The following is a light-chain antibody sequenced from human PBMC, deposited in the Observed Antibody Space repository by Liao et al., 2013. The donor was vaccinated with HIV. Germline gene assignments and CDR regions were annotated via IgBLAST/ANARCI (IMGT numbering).Light chain of an antibody. CDR3: LVWDSYSDSYV. CDR2: YDS. Sequence: SYELTQPPSVSVAPGKTATITCGGDSVASKSVHWYQQRPGQAPLLVIYYDSDRPSGIPERFSGSNSGNTATLTISRVEAGDEADYFCLVWDSYSDSYVFGTGTKVTVL. J-gene: IGLJ1*01. CDR1: SVASKS. V-gene: IGLV3-21*01.